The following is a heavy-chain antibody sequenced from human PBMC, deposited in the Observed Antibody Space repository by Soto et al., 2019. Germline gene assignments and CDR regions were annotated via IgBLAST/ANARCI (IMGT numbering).Heavy chain of an antibody. V-gene: IGHV3-30*18. D-gene: IGHD2-2*01. CDR1: GFTFSSYG. CDR3: AKDTRDIVVVPAAMMYYYGMDV. Sequence: QVQLVESGGGVVQPGRSLRLSCAASGFTFSSYGMHWVRQAPGKGLEWVAVISYDGSNKYYADSVKGRFTISRDNSKNTLYLQMNSLIAEDTAVYYCAKDTRDIVVVPAAMMYYYGMDVWGQGTTVTVSS. J-gene: IGHJ6*02. CDR2: ISYDGSNK.